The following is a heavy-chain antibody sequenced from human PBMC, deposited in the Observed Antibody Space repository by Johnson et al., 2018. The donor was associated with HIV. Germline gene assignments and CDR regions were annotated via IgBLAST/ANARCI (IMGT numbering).Heavy chain of an antibody. Sequence: MQLVESGGGLVKPGGSLRLSCAASGFTFGAYALSWFRQAPGKGLEWVGFIRSKAYGGTTEYAASVKGRFTISRDDSQNIAYLQMNSLKTEDTAMYYCTGGRDLRAFDIWGQGTMVTVSS. D-gene: IGHD2-21*02. V-gene: IGHV3-49*05. J-gene: IGHJ3*02. CDR2: IRSKAYGGTT. CDR3: TGGRDLRAFDI. CDR1: GFTFGAYA.